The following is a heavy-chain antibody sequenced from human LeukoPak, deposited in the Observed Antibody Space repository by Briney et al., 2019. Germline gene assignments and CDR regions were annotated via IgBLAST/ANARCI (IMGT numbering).Heavy chain of an antibody. V-gene: IGHV1-2*02. D-gene: IGHD5-18*01. CDR3: ASGYTYSSLDY. J-gene: IGHJ4*02. CDR1: GYNFIYY. CDR2: INPNSGGT. Sequence: ASVKVSFKASGYNFIYYIQWVRQAPGQGLEWMGWINPNSGGTNYAQKFQGRVTVTSDTSISTAYMELSRLRSDDTAVYYCASGYTYSSLDYWGQGTLVTVSS.